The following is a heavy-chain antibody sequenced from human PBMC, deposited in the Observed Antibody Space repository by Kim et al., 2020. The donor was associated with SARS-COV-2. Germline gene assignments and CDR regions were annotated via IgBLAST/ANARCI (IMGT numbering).Heavy chain of an antibody. CDR1: GGSFSGYY. Sequence: SETLSLTCAVYGGSFSGYYWSWIRQPPGKGLEWIGEINHSGSTNYNPSLKSRVTISVDTSKNQFSLKLSSVTAADTAVYYCARLRFLEWLTLDYYYYGMDVWGQGTTVTVSS. D-gene: IGHD3-3*01. V-gene: IGHV4-34*01. CDR2: INHSGST. J-gene: IGHJ6*02. CDR3: ARLRFLEWLTLDYYYYGMDV.